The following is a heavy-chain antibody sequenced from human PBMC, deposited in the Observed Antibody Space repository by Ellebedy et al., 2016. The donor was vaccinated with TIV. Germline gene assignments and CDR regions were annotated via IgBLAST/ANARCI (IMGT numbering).Heavy chain of an antibody. D-gene: IGHD3-22*01. V-gene: IGHV3-23*01. Sequence: SWVRQSPGKGLEWVSAISGSGGSTYYADSVKGRFTISRDNSKNTLYLQMNSLRAEDTAVYYCAKDRYDSSPVNYWGQGTLVTVSS. CDR3: AKDRYDSSPVNY. J-gene: IGHJ4*02. CDR2: ISGSGGST.